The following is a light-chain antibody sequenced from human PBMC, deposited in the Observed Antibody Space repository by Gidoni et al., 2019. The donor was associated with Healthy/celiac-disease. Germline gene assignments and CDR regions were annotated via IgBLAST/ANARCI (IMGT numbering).Light chain of an antibody. CDR1: QSISSY. CDR2: AAS. Sequence: DIQMTQSPSSLSASVGDRVTITCRASQSISSYLNWYQQKPGKAPKLLIYAASSLQSGVPSRFSGSGSGTDFTLTISSLQPEDFATYYCQQSYSTPQFTFXPXTKVEIK. CDR3: QQSYSTPQFT. V-gene: IGKV1-39*01. J-gene: IGKJ3*01.